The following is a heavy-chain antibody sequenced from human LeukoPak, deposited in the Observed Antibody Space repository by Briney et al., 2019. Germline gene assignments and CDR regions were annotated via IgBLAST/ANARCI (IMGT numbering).Heavy chain of an antibody. Sequence: SETLSLTCAVYGGSFSGYYWSWIRQPPGKGLEWIGEINHSGSTNYNPSLKSRVTISVDTSKNQFSLKLSSVTAADTAVYYCARMPLGYCSSISCHINYYYYYGMDVWGQGTTVTVSS. V-gene: IGHV4-34*01. D-gene: IGHD2-2*02. CDR3: ARMPLGYCSSISCHINYYYYYGMDV. CDR1: GGSFSGYY. J-gene: IGHJ6*02. CDR2: INHSGST.